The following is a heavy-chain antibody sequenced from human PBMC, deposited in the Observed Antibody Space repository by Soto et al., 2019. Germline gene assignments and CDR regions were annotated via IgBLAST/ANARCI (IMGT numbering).Heavy chain of an antibody. Sequence: QVQLQESGPGLVKPSETLSLTCTVSDDSSSSYKWSWIRQPPGRRLEWIGYIDSNGGTSYNPSLQSRVPISIDTSTKQFSLKLSSVTAADPAVYYCVRQGFGRLHGLVDVWGQGTTVTVSS. CDR2: IDSNGGT. CDR1: DDSSSSYK. CDR3: VRQGFGRLHGLVDV. J-gene: IGHJ6*02. V-gene: IGHV4-59*08. D-gene: IGHD3-10*01.